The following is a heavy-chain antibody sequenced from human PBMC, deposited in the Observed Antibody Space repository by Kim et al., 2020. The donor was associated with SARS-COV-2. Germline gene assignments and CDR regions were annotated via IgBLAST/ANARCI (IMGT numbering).Heavy chain of an antibody. CDR3: ARRLIRITIFGVVYDAFDI. CDR2: IYYSGST. V-gene: IGHV4-39*01. J-gene: IGHJ3*02. CDR1: GGSISSSSYY. Sequence: SETLSLTCTVSGGSISSSSYYWGWIRQPPGKGLEWIGSIYYSGSTYYNPSLKSRVTISVDTSKNQFSLKLSSVTAADTAVYYCARRLIRITIFGVVYDAFDIWGQGTMVTVSS. D-gene: IGHD3-3*01.